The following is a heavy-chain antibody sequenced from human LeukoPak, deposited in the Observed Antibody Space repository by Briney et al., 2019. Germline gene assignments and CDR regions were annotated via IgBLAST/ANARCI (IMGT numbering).Heavy chain of an antibody. CDR2: ISTSGSTL. Sequence: GGSLRLSCAASGFSFSSYEMNWVRQAPGKGLEWVSWISTSGSTLNYADSVKGRFTVSRDNARNSLYLQMNSLRAEDTAVYYCARDGPGYSFDHWGQGTLVTVSS. J-gene: IGHJ4*02. V-gene: IGHV3-48*03. CDR3: ARDGPGYSFDH. D-gene: IGHD5-18*01. CDR1: GFSFSSYE.